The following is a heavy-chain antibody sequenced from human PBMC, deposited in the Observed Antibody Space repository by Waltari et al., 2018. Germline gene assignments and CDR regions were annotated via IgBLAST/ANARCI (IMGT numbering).Heavy chain of an antibody. CDR1: GFTFSSYS. Sequence: EVQLVESGGGLVQPGGSLRLSCAASGFTFSSYSMNWVRQAPGKGLEWVSYISSSSSTIYYADSVKGRFTISRDNAKNSLYLQMNSLRAEDTAVYYCARDDGDYEYYYGMDVWGQGTTVTVSS. D-gene: IGHD4-17*01. J-gene: IGHJ6*02. V-gene: IGHV3-48*01. CDR3: ARDDGDYEYYYGMDV. CDR2: ISSSSSTI.